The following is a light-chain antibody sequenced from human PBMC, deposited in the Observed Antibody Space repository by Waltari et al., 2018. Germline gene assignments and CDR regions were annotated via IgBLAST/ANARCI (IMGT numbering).Light chain of an antibody. V-gene: IGLV8-61*01. CDR2: TAN. Sequence: GTQEPSLSVSPGGTVTLTCALSSGSLSTTSYATWYQQTPGQAPRTLVYTANARSSGVPDRFSGSILGNTAALTITGPQADDESDYYCALYMGSGIWVFGGGTRLTVL. CDR1: SGSLSTTSY. J-gene: IGLJ3*02. CDR3: ALYMGSGIWV.